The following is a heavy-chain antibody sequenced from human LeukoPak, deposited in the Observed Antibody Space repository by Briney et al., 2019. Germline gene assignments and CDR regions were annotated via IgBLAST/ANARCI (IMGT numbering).Heavy chain of an antibody. CDR2: TSGSGGST. CDR1: GFTFSSYA. V-gene: IGHV3-23*01. CDR3: APQKSYYYDSSGYMKGYYFDY. J-gene: IGHJ4*02. Sequence: GGSLRLSCAASGFTFSSYAMSWVRQAPGKGLEWVSATSGSGGSTYYADSVKGRFTISRDNSKNTLYLQMNSLRAEDTAVYYCAPQKSYYYDSSGYMKGYYFDYWGQGTLVTVSS. D-gene: IGHD3-22*01.